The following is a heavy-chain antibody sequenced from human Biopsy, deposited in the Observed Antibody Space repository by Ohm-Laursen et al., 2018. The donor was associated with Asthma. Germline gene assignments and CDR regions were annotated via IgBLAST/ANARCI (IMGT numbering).Heavy chain of an antibody. J-gene: IGHJ6*02. Sequence: PSDTLSLTCTVSGGSMTPTSHYWDWIRQAPGKGLEWIGYFSYGGKTSYNPSLKNRVTISRDTSKNQFSLRLTYVTAADTAVYFCARRITIFGVVQKDHGMDAWGQGTTVSVSS. V-gene: IGHV4-39*01. CDR3: ARRITIFGVVQKDHGMDA. D-gene: IGHD3-3*01. CDR2: FSYGGKT. CDR1: GGSMTPTSHY.